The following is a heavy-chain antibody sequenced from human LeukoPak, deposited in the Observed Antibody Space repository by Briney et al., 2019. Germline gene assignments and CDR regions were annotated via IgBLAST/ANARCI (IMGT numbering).Heavy chain of an antibody. CDR2: IKQDGSEK. CDR3: ATDLGSSRPNF. CDR1: GFNFSTYW. Sequence: PGGSLRLSCAASGFNFSTYWMSWVRQAPGKGLEWVANIKQDGSEKYYVDSAKGRFTISRDNAKNSLYLQMNSVRAEDTAVYYCATDLGSSRPNFWGQGILVTVSS. J-gene: IGHJ4*02. V-gene: IGHV3-7*01. D-gene: IGHD6-13*01.